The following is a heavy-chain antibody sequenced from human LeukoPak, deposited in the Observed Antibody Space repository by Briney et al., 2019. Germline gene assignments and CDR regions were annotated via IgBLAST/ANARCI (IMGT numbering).Heavy chain of an antibody. V-gene: IGHV4-4*07. D-gene: IGHD2-21*02. J-gene: IGHJ4*02. CDR1: GFTFSSYS. CDR2: VYSSGST. CDR3: ARGGYCGGDCYFYY. Sequence: GSLRLSCAASGFTFSSYSMNWIRQPAGKGLEWIGRVYSSGSTNYNPSLKSRVSISVDTSKNQFSLRLSSVTAADTAVYYCARGGYCGGDCYFYYWGQGTLVTVSS.